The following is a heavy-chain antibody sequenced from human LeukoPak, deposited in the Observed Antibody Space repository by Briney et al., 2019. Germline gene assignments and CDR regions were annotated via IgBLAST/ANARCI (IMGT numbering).Heavy chain of an antibody. V-gene: IGHV3-30*18. D-gene: IGHD3-10*01. J-gene: IGHJ5*02. CDR2: ISYDGSNK. CDR3: AKDRYGSGSYWRGWFET. CDR1: GFTFSSYG. Sequence: GGSLRLSCAASGFTFSSYGMHWVRQAPGKGLGWVAVISYDGSNKYYADSVKGRFTISRDNSKNTLYLQMNSLRAEDTAVYYCAKDRYGSGSYWRGWFETWGQGTLVTVSS.